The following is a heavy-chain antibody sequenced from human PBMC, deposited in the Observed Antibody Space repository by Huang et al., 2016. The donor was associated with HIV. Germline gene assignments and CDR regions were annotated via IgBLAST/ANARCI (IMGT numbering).Heavy chain of an antibody. CDR2: ISVSSGDT. V-gene: IGHV1-18*01. D-gene: IGHD3-22*01. Sequence: QIQLMQSGPELKQPGASVKVSCKASGYTFTSYGITWVRQAPGQGPEGRGWISVSSGDTEYAQKFQGRVTLTTDTSTNIAYMELRSLRSDDTAKYYCARDPKYHRIGYYRQRRGIDIWGQGTMVIVSS. J-gene: IGHJ3*02. CDR1: GYTFTSYG. CDR3: ARDPKYHRIGYYRQRRGIDI.